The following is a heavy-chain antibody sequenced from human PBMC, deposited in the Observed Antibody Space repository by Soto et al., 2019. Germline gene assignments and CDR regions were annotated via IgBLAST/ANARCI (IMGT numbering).Heavy chain of an antibody. D-gene: IGHD3-9*01. V-gene: IGHV4-39*01. Sequence: SETLSLTCTVSGGSISSSSYYWGWIRQPPGKGLEWIGSIYYSGSTYYNPSLKSRVTISVDTSKNQFSLKLSSVTAADTAVYYCARRAGYDILTGSEGVYYYYMDVWGKGTTVTVSS. J-gene: IGHJ6*03. CDR3: ARRAGYDILTGSEGVYYYYMDV. CDR1: GGSISSSSYY. CDR2: IYYSGST.